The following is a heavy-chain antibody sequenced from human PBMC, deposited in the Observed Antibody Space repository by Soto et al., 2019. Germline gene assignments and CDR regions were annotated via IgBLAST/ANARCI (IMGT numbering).Heavy chain of an antibody. CDR3: ARDLGQYYDILTGYYTFDY. CDR2: ISSSSSAI. J-gene: IGHJ4*02. CDR1: GFTFSSYS. V-gene: IGHV3-48*01. D-gene: IGHD3-9*01. Sequence: GGSLRLSCAASGFTFSSYSMNWVRQAPGKGLDWVSYISSSSSAIYYADSVKGRFTISRDNAKNSLYLQMNSLRAEDTAVYYCARDLGQYYDILTGYYTFDYWGQGTLVTVSS.